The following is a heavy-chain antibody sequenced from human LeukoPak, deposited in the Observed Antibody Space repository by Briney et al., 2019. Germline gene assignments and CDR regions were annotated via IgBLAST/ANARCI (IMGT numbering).Heavy chain of an antibody. CDR3: GYVDSSNGFDY. D-gene: IGHD4-17*01. Sequence: WETLSLTCAVYGGSFSGYYWSWIRQPPGRGLEWVGEINNSGSTNYNPSLKSRVTIPVETSKNQFSLKLNSVTAADTDVYYCGYVDSSNGFDYWGQGTLVTVSS. CDR2: INNSGST. V-gene: IGHV4-34*01. CDR1: GGSFSGYY. J-gene: IGHJ4*02.